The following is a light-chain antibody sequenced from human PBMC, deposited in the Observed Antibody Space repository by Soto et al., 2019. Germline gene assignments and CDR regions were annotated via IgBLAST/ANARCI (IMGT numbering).Light chain of an antibody. CDR3: QQYGDSRT. Sequence: EIVLTQSPGTLSLSPGERATLSCSASQSVSSNYLAWYQQKPGQAPRLLIYGTSSRATGIPDRFSGSGSGTDYTLTISRLEPEDFAVYYCQQYGDSRTFGQGTKVEIK. CDR2: GTS. V-gene: IGKV3-20*01. CDR1: QSVSSNY. J-gene: IGKJ1*01.